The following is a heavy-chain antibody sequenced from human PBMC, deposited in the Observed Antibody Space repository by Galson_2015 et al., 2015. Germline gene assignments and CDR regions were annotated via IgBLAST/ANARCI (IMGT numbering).Heavy chain of an antibody. CDR1: GYVFTSYA. V-gene: IGHV1-18*01. Sequence: SVKVSCKASGYVFTSYAITWVRQAPGQGLEWVGWVSPYNGRTNFAQKFQGRVTITTNTPTTTAYLQLRRLTSADTAVYYCVRSGSRSWSVDFDTWGQGALVTVSA. CDR2: VSPYNGRT. J-gene: IGHJ4*02. D-gene: IGHD6-13*01. CDR3: VRSGSRSWSVDFDT.